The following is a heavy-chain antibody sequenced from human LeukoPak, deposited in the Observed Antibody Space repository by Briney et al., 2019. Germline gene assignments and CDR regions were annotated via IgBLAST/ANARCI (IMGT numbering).Heavy chain of an antibody. V-gene: IGHV4-34*01. D-gene: IGHD1-7*01. Sequence: PSETLSLTCAVYGGTFSGYYWSWIRQPPGKGLEWIGEINHSGSTNYNPSLKSRLTISVDTSKNQFSLKLSSVTAADTAVYYCARAATGTIDYWGQGALVTVSS. CDR3: ARAATGTIDY. J-gene: IGHJ4*02. CDR2: INHSGST. CDR1: GGTFSGYY.